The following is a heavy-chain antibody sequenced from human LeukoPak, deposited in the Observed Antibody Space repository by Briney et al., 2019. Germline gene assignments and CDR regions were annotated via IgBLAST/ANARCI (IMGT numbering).Heavy chain of an antibody. Sequence: PSETLSLTCTVSGGSIRSSYYYWGWIRQPPGKGLEWIGSIYDSGSTYYNPSLKSRVTISVDRSKNQFSLKLSSVTAADTAVYYCARVVGWGYCSSTSCQEGHWFDPWGQGTLVTVSS. D-gene: IGHD2-2*01. CDR3: ARVVGWGYCSSTSCQEGHWFDP. J-gene: IGHJ5*02. CDR2: IYDSGST. CDR1: GGSIRSSYYY. V-gene: IGHV4-39*07.